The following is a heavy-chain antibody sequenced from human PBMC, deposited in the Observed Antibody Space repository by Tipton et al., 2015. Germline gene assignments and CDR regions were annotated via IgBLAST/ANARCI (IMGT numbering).Heavy chain of an antibody. CDR1: RGSISSTNW. CDR3: LTGYCSAGSCYRYYGMDV. J-gene: IGHJ6*02. D-gene: IGHD2-15*01. CDR2: IYHSGST. V-gene: IGHV4-4*02. Sequence: TLSLTCAVSRGSISSTNWWSWVRQPPGKGLEWIGEIYHSGSTNYDPSLQSRVSISVDKSKNQFSLKLSSVTAADTAVYYCLTGYCSAGSCYRYYGMDVWGQGTTVTVSS.